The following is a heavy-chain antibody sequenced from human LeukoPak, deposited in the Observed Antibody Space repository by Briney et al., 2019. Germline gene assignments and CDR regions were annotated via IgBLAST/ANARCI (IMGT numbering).Heavy chain of an antibody. CDR2: ISGTTNTI. CDR1: GFTFSSYT. CDR3: ARAPHYYGSGSFYPDY. Sequence: GGSLRLSCAASGFTFSSYTMNWVRQAPGKGLEWVSSISGTTNTIYYAASVKGRFTISRDNAKNPLYLQMNSLRDEDTAVYYCARAPHYYGSGSFYPDYWGQGTLVTVSS. D-gene: IGHD3-10*01. V-gene: IGHV3-48*02. J-gene: IGHJ4*02.